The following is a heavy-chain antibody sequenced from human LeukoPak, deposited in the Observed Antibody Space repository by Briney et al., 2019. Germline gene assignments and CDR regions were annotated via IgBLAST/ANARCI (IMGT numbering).Heavy chain of an antibody. J-gene: IGHJ4*02. D-gene: IGHD6-13*01. CDR2: INHSGST. CDR3: ARGWSIAAAGTGYFDY. V-gene: IGHV4-34*01. CDR1: GGSFSGYY. Sequence: PSETLSLTCAVYGGSFSGYYWSWIRQPPGKGLEWIGEINHSGSTNYNPSLKSRVTISVDTSKNQFSLKLSSVTAADTAVYYCARGWSIAAAGTGYFDYWGQGTLVTVSS.